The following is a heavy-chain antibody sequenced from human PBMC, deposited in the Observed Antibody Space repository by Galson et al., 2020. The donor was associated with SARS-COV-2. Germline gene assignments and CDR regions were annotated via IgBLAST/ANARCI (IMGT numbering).Heavy chain of an antibody. V-gene: IGHV3-30*07. Sequence: GGSLRLSCAASGFTFSSYAMHWVRQAPGKGLEWVAVISYDGSNKYYADSVKGRFTISRDNSKNTLDLQMNSLRAEDTAVYYCAKDRYYYYYMDVWGKGTTVTVSS. CDR3: AKDRYYYYYMDV. J-gene: IGHJ6*03. CDR2: ISYDGSNK. CDR1: GFTFSSYA.